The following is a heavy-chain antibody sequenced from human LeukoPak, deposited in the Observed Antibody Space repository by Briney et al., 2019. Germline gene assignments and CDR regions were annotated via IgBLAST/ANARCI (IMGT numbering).Heavy chain of an antibody. CDR2: INPSGGST. Sequence: ASVKVSCKASGYTFTSYNMHWVRQAPGQGLEWMGIINPSGGSTSYAQKFQGRVTMTRDTSTSTVYMELRSLRSDDTAVYYCARVLRYDFWSAYYFDYWGQGTLVTVSS. D-gene: IGHD3-3*01. V-gene: IGHV1-46*01. CDR3: ARVLRYDFWSAYYFDY. CDR1: GYTFTSYN. J-gene: IGHJ4*02.